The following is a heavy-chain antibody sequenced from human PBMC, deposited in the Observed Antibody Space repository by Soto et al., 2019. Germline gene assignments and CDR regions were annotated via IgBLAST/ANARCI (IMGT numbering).Heavy chain of an antibody. J-gene: IGHJ4*02. V-gene: IGHV3-23*01. CDR3: AKDKPGTKSFDY. CDR2: ISDRGDTT. Sequence: QSCGSLRLSCAASGFTISSNAMYWVRQAPGKGLEWVSGISDRGDTTHYADSVKGRFTISRDTSKNTLYLQLNTLRADDTAVYYCAKDKPGTKSFDYWGPGTLFTV. CDR1: GFTISSNA. D-gene: IGHD1-1*01.